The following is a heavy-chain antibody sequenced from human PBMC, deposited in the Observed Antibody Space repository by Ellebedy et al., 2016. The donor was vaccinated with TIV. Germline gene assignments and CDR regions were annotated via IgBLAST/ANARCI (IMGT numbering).Heavy chain of an antibody. J-gene: IGHJ6*02. D-gene: IGHD6-6*01. CDR3: ASVGIAARL. Sequence: GESLKISXAASGFTFSSYSMNWVRQAPGKGLEWVSYISSSSSTIYYADSVKGRFTISRDNAKNSLYLQMNSLRAEDTAVYYCASVGIAARLWGQGTTVTVSS. V-gene: IGHV3-48*04. CDR2: ISSSSSTI. CDR1: GFTFSSYS.